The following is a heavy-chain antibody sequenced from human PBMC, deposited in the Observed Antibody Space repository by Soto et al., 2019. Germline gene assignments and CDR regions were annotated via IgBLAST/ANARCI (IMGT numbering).Heavy chain of an antibody. V-gene: IGHV3-74*01. Sequence: EVQLVESGGGLVQPGGSLRLSCAASGFTFSNYWMHWVRKAPGKGLVWVSRINGDGSSTNYADSVRGRFTISRDNAKNTLYLQMNSLRAEDTAVYYCASKANTNSWFVGDYWGQGNLVTVSS. J-gene: IGHJ4*02. CDR2: INGDGSST. CDR3: ASKANTNSWFVGDY. CDR1: GFTFSNYW. D-gene: IGHD6-13*01.